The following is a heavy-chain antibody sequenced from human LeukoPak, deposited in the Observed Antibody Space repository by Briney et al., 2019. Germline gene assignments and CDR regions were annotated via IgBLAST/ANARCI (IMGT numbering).Heavy chain of an antibody. CDR3: ARVHSGSSWYTGY. CDR1: GYTFTSYG. V-gene: IGHV1-18*01. J-gene: IGHJ4*02. Sequence: ASVKVSRKASGYTFTSYGISWVRQAPGQGLEWMGWISAYNGNTNYAQKLQGRVTMTRDTSISTAYMELSRLRSDDTAVYYCARVHSGSSWYTGYWGQGTLVTVSS. D-gene: IGHD6-13*01. CDR2: ISAYNGNT.